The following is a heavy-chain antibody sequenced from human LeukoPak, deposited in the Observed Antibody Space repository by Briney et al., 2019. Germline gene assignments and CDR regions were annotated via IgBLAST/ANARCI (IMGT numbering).Heavy chain of an antibody. D-gene: IGHD2-15*01. CDR1: GFTLSTYT. CDR3: AKDAIVVVVAATQAQHNDAFDI. V-gene: IGHV3-21*04. J-gene: IGHJ3*02. CDR2: ISSSSSYI. Sequence: PGGSLRLSCAASGFTLSTYTMNWVRQAPGKGLEWVSSISSSSSYIYYADSVKGRFTISRDDAKNSLSLQMNSLRAEDTAVYYCAKDAIVVVVAATQAQHNDAFDIWGQGTMVTVSS.